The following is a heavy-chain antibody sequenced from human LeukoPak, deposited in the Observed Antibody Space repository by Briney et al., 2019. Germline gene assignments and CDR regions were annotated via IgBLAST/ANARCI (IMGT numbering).Heavy chain of an antibody. CDR1: GYTFTSYG. V-gene: IGHV1-18*01. CDR2: ISAYNGHT. Sequence: GASVKVSCKTSGYTFTSYGINWVRQAPGQGLEWMGWISAYNGHTNYAQKFQGRVTMTRDTSISTAYMELSRLRSDDTAVYYCARDQHSSSWYPYYYMDVWGKGTTVTVSS. CDR3: ARDQHSSSWYPYYYMDV. D-gene: IGHD6-13*01. J-gene: IGHJ6*03.